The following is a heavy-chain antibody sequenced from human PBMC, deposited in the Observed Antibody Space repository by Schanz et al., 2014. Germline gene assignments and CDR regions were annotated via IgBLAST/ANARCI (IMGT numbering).Heavy chain of an antibody. V-gene: IGHV3-66*01. CDR3: TRDGYYYGSRDDYKTPYYCDY. Sequence: EVQLVESGGGFVQPGGSLGLSCVVSGFTVSSDHMSWVRQAPGKGLEWVAIIYAIGTTYYADSVKRRFTISRDISKNTEQRQVTSLIAEDTAIYYCTRDGYYYGSRDDYKTPYYCDYWGQGTLVTVSS. J-gene: IGHJ4*02. CDR2: IYAIGTT. CDR1: GFTVSSDH. D-gene: IGHD3-10*01.